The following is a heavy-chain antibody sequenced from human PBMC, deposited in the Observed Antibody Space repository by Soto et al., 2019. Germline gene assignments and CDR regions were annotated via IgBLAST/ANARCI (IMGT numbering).Heavy chain of an antibody. J-gene: IGHJ4*02. Sequence: PSETLSLTCTVSGGSISSSSYYWGWIRQPPGKGLEWIGSIYYSGSTYYNPSLKSRVTISVDTSKNQFSLKLSSVTAADTAVYYCARHRVAVYFDYWGQGTLVTAPQ. D-gene: IGHD6-19*01. CDR3: ARHRVAVYFDY. CDR2: IYYSGST. CDR1: GGSISSSSYY. V-gene: IGHV4-39*01.